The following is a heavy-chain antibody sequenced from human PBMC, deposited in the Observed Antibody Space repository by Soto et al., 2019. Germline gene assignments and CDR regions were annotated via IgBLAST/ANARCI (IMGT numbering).Heavy chain of an antibody. V-gene: IGHV4-30-4*01. J-gene: IGHJ5*01. D-gene: IGHD2-15*01. CDR1: GDSISTVDYF. CDR3: ARGRYCLTGRCFPNWFDS. Sequence: QVQLLESGPGLVKPSQTLSLTCSVSGDSISTVDYFWAWVRQPPGQALEYIGYIYKSATTYYNPSFAGRVAIALDTSKSQFSLNVTSLTAADTAVYFCARGRYCLTGRCFPNWFDSWGQGTLVTVSS. CDR2: IYKSATT.